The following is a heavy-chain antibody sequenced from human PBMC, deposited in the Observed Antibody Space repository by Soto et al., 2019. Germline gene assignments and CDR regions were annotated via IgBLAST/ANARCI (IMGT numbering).Heavy chain of an antibody. CDR2: IYYSGST. J-gene: IGHJ3*02. CDR3: ARSPGPCNLANFDI. CDR1: GGSISSGGYY. V-gene: IGHV4-31*03. Sequence: QVQLQESGPGLVKPSQTLSLTCTVSGGSISSGGYYWSWIRQHPGKGLEWIGYIYYSGSTYYNPFLKSRVTLSVDPFKNPFSPKLRFVTGGDTAVYYWARSPGPCNLANFDIWGQGTKVTVSS. D-gene: IGHD2-15*01.